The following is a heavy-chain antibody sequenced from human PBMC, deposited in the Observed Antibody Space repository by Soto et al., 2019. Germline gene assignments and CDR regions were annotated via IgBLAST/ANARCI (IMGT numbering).Heavy chain of an antibody. D-gene: IGHD4-4*01. Sequence: QVRLVESGGGVVQPGRSLRLSCAASGFSFSTFTMHWVRQAPGKGLEWVAVVSYDGTTKYYADSVKGRFTISRDNSKNTLYVQMNSLRVEDTAVYYCATDYSNYFDFGMDVGGQGTTVTVSS. V-gene: IGHV3-30-3*01. CDR3: ATDYSNYFDFGMDV. CDR1: GFSFSTFT. J-gene: IGHJ6*02. CDR2: VSYDGTTK.